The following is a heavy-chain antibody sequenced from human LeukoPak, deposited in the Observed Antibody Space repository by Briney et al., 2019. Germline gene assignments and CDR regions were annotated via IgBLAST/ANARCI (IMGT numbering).Heavy chain of an antibody. CDR3: AKDCGGNSAQDYFDY. D-gene: IGHD4-23*01. V-gene: IGHV3-23*01. CDR2: ISGSGGST. CDR1: GFTFSSSA. Sequence: GGSLRLSRAASGFTFSSSAMSWVRQDPGKGREWVSAISGSGGSTYYADSVKGRFTISRDNAKNTLYLQMNSLRAEDTAVYYCAKDCGGNSAQDYFDYWGQGTLVTVSS. J-gene: IGHJ4*02.